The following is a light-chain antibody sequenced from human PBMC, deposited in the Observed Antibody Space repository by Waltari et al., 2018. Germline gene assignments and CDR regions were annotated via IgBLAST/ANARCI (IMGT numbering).Light chain of an antibody. V-gene: IGLV2-14*03. J-gene: IGLJ3*02. CDR1: SSDVGGYNY. Sequence: QSALTQPASVSGSPGQSITISCTGTSSDVGGYNYVSWYQQHPGKAPKLMIYDVSNRPSGVSNRFSGSKSGNTASLTISGLQAEDEADYYCRSFTSSNSWVFGGG. CDR3: RSFTSSNSWV. CDR2: DVS.